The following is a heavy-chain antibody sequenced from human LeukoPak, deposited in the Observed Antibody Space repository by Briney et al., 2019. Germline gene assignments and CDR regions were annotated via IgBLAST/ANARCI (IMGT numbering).Heavy chain of an antibody. Sequence: ASVKVSCKVSGYTLSELSMHWVRQAPGKGLEWMGGFDPEDGETIYAQKFQGRVTMTEDTSTDTAYMELSSLRSEDTAVYYCATFGSRPGGYYYYYYMDVWGKGTTVTVSS. CDR1: GYTLSELS. CDR2: FDPEDGET. CDR3: ATFGSRPGGYYYYYYMDV. V-gene: IGHV1-24*01. J-gene: IGHJ6*03. D-gene: IGHD2-15*01.